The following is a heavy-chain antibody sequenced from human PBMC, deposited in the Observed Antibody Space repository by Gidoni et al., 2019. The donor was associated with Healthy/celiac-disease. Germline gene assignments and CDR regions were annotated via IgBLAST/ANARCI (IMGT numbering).Heavy chain of an antibody. Sequence: VQLQESGTGLVKRSQTLSLTCTLSDGPICSGVSSWSWIRQPPGKGLEWIAYIYYSGSTYYNPSLKSHVIISVDTSKNQFSLKLSSVTAADTAVYYCARGVNYGSGDPLGYYFDYWGQGTLVTVSS. V-gene: IGHV4-30-4*01. D-gene: IGHD3-10*01. J-gene: IGHJ4*02. CDR3: ARGVNYGSGDPLGYYFDY. CDR1: DGPICSGVSS. CDR2: IYYSGST.